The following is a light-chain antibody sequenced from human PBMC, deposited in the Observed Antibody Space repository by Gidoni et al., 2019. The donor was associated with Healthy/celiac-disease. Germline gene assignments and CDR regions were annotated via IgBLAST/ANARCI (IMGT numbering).Light chain of an antibody. CDR2: WAS. CDR3: QQYYSTPVT. Sequence: DIVTTQSPDSLAASLGERATINCKSSPSVLYSSNNKNYLTWYQQKPGQPPKLLIYWASTRESGVPDRFSGSGSGTDFTLTISSLQAEDVAVYYCQQYYSTPVTFGQGTKVEIK. CDR1: PSVLYSSNNKNY. J-gene: IGKJ1*01. V-gene: IGKV4-1*01.